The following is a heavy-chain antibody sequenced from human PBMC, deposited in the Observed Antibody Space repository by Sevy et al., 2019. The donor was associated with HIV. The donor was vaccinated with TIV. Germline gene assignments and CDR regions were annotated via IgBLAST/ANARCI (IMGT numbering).Heavy chain of an antibody. CDR2: IYYSGST. V-gene: IGHV4-59*01. CDR3: ARGTFSYGYWREFDY. J-gene: IGHJ4*02. D-gene: IGHD5-18*01. Sequence: SETLSLTCTVSGDSISNDYWSWIRQPPGKGLEWIGYIYYSGSTNYNPSLKSRVTISLDTSKIQFSVKLSSVTAADTAVYYCARGTFSYGYWREFDYWGQGTLVTVSS. CDR1: GDSISNDY.